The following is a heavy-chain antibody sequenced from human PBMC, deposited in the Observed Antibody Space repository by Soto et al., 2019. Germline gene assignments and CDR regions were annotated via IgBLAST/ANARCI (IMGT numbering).Heavy chain of an antibody. CDR1: GFTFSSYA. V-gene: IGHV3-23*01. CDR2: ISGSGGST. J-gene: IGHJ4*02. CDR3: ARRGSGSYYDY. Sequence: EVQLLESGGGLVQPGGSLRLSCAASGFTFSSYAMRWVRQAPGKGLEWVSAISGSGGSTYYADSVKGRFTISRVNSKNTLYLQMNCLRAGDTAVYYCARRGSGSYYDYWGQGTLVTVSS. D-gene: IGHD1-26*01.